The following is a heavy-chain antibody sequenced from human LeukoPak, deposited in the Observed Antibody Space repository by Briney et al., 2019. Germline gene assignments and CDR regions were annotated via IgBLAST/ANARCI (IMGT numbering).Heavy chain of an antibody. CDR3: ARHQELGFYDAFDI. J-gene: IGHJ3*02. Sequence: ETLSLTCTVSGASISSYYWSWIRQPPGKGLEWIGYIYYSGSTNYNPSLKSRATISIGTSKNQFSLKLDSVTAADTAVYYCARHQELGFYDAFDIWGQGTMLTVSS. CDR1: GASISSYY. CDR2: IYYSGST. V-gene: IGHV4-59*08. D-gene: IGHD7-27*01.